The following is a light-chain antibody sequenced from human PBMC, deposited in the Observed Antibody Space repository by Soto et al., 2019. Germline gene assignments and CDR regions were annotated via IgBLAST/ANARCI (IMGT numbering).Light chain of an antibody. J-gene: IGKJ2*01. CDR2: WAS. V-gene: IGKV4-1*01. CDR1: QSVFYSSNNKKY. Sequence: IVMTQSPDSLAVSLGERATINCKSSQSVFYSSNNKKYLAWYQQRPGQPPKLLIYWASTRESGVPDRFSDSGSGTDFTLTITSLQTEDVAVYYCQQYESTPPTFGQGTKLEIK. CDR3: QQYESTPPT.